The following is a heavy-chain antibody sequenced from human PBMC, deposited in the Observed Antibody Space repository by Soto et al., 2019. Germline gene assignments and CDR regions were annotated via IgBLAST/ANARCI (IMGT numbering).Heavy chain of an antibody. V-gene: IGHV4-31*03. J-gene: IGHJ5*02. CDR2: IYNTVTS. CDR3: ARGFYGSGGPDL. Sequence: TLSLTCSVSHGYCISGFFYWGWIHQFPGRGLEWIGHIYNTVTSRYSLPLRSRLTMSIDTSANVFSMSLSSVTAADTATYYCARGFYGSGGPDLWGPGALVNVSS. D-gene: IGHD3-10*01. CDR1: HGYCISGFFY.